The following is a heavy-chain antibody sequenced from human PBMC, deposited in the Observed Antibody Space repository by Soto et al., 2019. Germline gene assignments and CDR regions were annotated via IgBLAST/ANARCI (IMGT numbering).Heavy chain of an antibody. V-gene: IGHV2-70*11. D-gene: IGHD5-12*01. CDR2: IDWDDDK. CDR1: GFSLSTSGVG. CDR3: ARSQCGGYYYLDS. J-gene: IGHJ4*02. Sequence: SGPTLVNPTQTLTLTCTFSGFSLSTSGVGVGWIRQPPGKALEWLARIDWDDDKYYSTSLKTRLTVSKDTSNKQVVLRMTNMDPVDTATYYCARSQCGGYYYLDSWGQGTLVTVSS.